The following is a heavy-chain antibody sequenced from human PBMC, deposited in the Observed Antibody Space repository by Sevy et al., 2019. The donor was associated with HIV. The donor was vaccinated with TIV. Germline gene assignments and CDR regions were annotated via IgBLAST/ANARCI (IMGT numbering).Heavy chain of an antibody. CDR3: ARVLPYSGSYSVDY. V-gene: IGHV4-34*01. J-gene: IGHJ4*02. CDR2: INHSGST. Sequence: SETLSLTCAVYGGSFSGYYWSWIRQPPGKGLEWIGEINHSGSTNYNPSLKSRVTISVDTSKNQFPLKLSSVTAADTAVYYCARVLPYSGSYSVDYWGQGTLVTVSS. D-gene: IGHD1-26*01. CDR1: GGSFSGYY.